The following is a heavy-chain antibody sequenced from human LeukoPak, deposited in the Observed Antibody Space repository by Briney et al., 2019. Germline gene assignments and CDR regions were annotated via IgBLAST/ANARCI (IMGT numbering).Heavy chain of an antibody. CDR3: AKDWGGDYGDYAGDF. Sequence: QAGGSLRLSCAAYGFNFNYNGMNWVRQAPGKGLEGGAFISYDGGNQYYAEAVKGRFTIFRDNSNNTLYLQMNNLRAEDTAVYFCAKDWGGDYGDYAGDFWGQGTLVTVSS. V-gene: IGHV3-30*18. CDR2: ISYDGGNQ. D-gene: IGHD4-17*01. J-gene: IGHJ4*02. CDR1: GFNFNYNG.